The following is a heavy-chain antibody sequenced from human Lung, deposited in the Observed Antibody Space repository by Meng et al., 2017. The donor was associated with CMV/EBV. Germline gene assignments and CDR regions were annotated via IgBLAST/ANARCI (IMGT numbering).Heavy chain of an antibody. J-gene: IGHJ4*02. CDR1: FSDSA. CDR2: IIDSRDYT. D-gene: IGHD2/OR15-2a*01. V-gene: IGHV3-23*01. Sequence: FSDSAVRWVRQAPGKGLEWFSAIIDSRDYTCYADSVRGRFSISRDHSKSTLFLQMDSLRVEDTAIYYCAKVRSSGYSTIFYYFDYWGQGTLVTVSS. CDR3: AKVRSSGYSTIFYYFDY.